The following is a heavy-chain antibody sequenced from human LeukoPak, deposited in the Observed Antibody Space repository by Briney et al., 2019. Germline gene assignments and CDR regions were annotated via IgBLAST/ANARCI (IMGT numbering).Heavy chain of an antibody. CDR2: IDSSSSYI. CDR3: AREGAKRGYSGYDAMY. Sequence: GGSLRLSCAASGFTFSTYSLTWVRQAPGKGLEWVSSIDSSSSYIHYADSVKGRFTISRDNAKNSMYLEMNSLRAEDTAVYYCAREGAKRGYSGYDAMYWGQGTLVIVSS. D-gene: IGHD5-12*01. V-gene: IGHV3-21*06. CDR1: GFTFSTYS. J-gene: IGHJ4*02.